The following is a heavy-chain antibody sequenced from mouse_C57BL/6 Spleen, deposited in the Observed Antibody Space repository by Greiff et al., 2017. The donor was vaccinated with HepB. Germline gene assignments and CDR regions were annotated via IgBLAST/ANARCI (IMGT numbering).Heavy chain of an antibody. J-gene: IGHJ4*01. CDR1: GYTFTSYW. Sequence: VHVKQSGTVLARPGASVKMSCTTSGYTFTSYWMHWVKQRPGQGLEWIGAIYPGNSDTSYNQKFKGKAKLTAVTSASTSYMELSSLTNEDSAVYYCTDDYDGTMDYWGQGTSVTVSS. CDR2: IYPGNSDT. V-gene: IGHV1-5*01. D-gene: IGHD2-4*01. CDR3: TDDYDGTMDY.